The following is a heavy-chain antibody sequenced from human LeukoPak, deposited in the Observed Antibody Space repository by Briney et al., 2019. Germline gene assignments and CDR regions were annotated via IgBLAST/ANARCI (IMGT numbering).Heavy chain of an antibody. J-gene: IGHJ4*02. V-gene: IGHV3-74*01. CDR2: INGDGRIT. CDR3: ARSYDSSGYYSFDC. CDR1: GFTLSSYW. Sequence: GGSLRLSCAASGFTLSSYWMHWVRQAPGKGLVWVSRINGDGRITTYADSVKGRFTISRDNSKNTLSLQMNSLRGDDTAVYYCARSYDSSGYYSFDCWGQGTLVTVSS. D-gene: IGHD3-22*01.